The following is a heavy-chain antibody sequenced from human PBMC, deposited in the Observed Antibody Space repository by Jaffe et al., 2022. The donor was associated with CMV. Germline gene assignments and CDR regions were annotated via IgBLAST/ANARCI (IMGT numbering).Heavy chain of an antibody. V-gene: IGHV3-23*01. J-gene: IGHJ4*02. CDR2: ISASGGST. Sequence: EVQLLESGGGLVQPGGSLRLSCAASGFSFTSYAMSWVRQAPGKGLEWVSGISASGGSTYYGDSVKGRFTISRDNSKNTLFLQMNSLRSEDTAVYFCAKEAEIHTIFGAIRPYYFDYWGQGTLVTVSS. D-gene: IGHD3-3*01. CDR3: AKEAEIHTIFGAIRPYYFDY. CDR1: GFSFTSYA.